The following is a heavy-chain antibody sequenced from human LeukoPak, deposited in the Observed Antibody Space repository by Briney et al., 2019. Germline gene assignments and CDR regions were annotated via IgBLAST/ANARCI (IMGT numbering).Heavy chain of an antibody. CDR1: GGSISSYY. J-gene: IGHJ4*02. CDR2: IYYSGST. V-gene: IGHV4-59*08. Sequence: PSETLSLTCTVSGGSISSYYWSWIRQPPGKGLEWIGYIYYSGSTNYNPSLKSRVTISVDTSKNQFSLKLSSVTAADTAVYYCAGAPYGSYLFDYWGQGTLVTVSS. CDR3: AGAPYGSYLFDY. D-gene: IGHD1-26*01.